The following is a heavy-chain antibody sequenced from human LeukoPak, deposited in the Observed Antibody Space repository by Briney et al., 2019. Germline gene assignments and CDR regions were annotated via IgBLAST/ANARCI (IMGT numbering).Heavy chain of an antibody. D-gene: IGHD3-22*01. J-gene: IGHJ3*02. CDR1: GFTFSSYA. V-gene: IGHV3-23*01. CDR3: ANTRYYDSSGYYYPSVAFDI. Sequence: PGGSLRLSCAASGFTFSSYAMCWVRQAPGKGLEWVSAISGSGSSTYYADSVKGRFTISRDNSKNTLYLQMNSLRAEDTAVYYCANTRYYDSSGYYYPSVAFDIWGQGTMVTVSS. CDR2: ISGSGSST.